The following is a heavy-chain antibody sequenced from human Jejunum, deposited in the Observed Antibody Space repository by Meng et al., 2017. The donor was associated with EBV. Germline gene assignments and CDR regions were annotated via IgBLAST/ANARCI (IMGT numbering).Heavy chain of an antibody. Sequence: EVQLVESGGNLVQPXGSLRLACVASGFTFNNYAMSWVRQAPGKELEWVSGIGGTDDKTYYADSVKGRFTISRDNPKNTLFLQMDGLRAEDTAVYFCAKDLRGYGGTYFDGWGQGTLVTVSS. CDR2: IGGTDDKT. J-gene: IGHJ4*02. CDR3: AKDLRGYGGTYFDG. D-gene: IGHD5-12*01. V-gene: IGHV3-23*04. CDR1: GFTFNNYA.